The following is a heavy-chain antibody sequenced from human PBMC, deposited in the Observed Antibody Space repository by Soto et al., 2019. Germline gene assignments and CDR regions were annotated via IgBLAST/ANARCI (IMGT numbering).Heavy chain of an antibody. CDR1: GYTLTSYC. CDR3: DSDLIVGANTTYYFDY. D-gene: IGHD1-26*01. V-gene: IGHV1-18*01. Sequence: QVQLVPSGAEVKKPGSSVKVSCKASGYTLTSYCISWVRHAPGQCLEWMGWIRAYNVNTNYAQKLQGRVTRTTDTSTSTAYMELRSLRSDDTAVYDCDSDLIVGANTTYYFDYFGQGNLVTVSS. CDR2: IRAYNVNT. J-gene: IGHJ4*02.